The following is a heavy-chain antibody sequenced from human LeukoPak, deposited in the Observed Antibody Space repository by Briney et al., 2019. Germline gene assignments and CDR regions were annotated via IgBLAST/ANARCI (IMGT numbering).Heavy chain of an antibody. CDR3: AKGYMSTALFDY. V-gene: IGHV3-23*01. CDR2: ISGSGGST. J-gene: IGHJ4*02. D-gene: IGHD4-17*01. Sequence: SGGSLRLSCAASGFTFSSYAMSWVRQAPGEGLEWVSSISGSGGSTYYADSVKGRFTISRDNSKNTLYLQMNSLRTEDTAVYYCAKGYMSTALFDYWGQGTLVTVSS. CDR1: GFTFSSYA.